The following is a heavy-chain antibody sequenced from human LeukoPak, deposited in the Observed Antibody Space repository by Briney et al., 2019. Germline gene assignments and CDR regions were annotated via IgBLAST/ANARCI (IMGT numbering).Heavy chain of an antibody. CDR3: AADYDVNY. D-gene: IGHD5-12*01. Sequence: GRSLRLSCAASGFTFSSYAMHWVRQAPGKGLEWVAVISYDGSNKYYADSVKGRFTISRDNSKNTLYLQMNSLRAEDTAVYYCAADYDVNYWGQGTLVTVSS. CDR2: ISYDGSNK. J-gene: IGHJ4*02. CDR1: GFTFSSYA. V-gene: IGHV3-30-3*01.